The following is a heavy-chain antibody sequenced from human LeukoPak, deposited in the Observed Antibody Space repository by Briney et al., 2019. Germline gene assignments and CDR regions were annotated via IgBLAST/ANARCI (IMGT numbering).Heavy chain of an antibody. CDR1: GFTFSSYG. CDR2: ISYDGSNK. CDR3: AKARGFPGQYQLPYYYYYGMDV. Sequence: GSLSLSCAASGFTFSSYGMHWVRQAPGKGLEWVAVISYDGSNKYYADSVKGRFTISRDNSKNTLYLQMNSLRAEDTAVYYCAKARGFPGQYQLPYYYYYGMDVWGQGTTVTVSS. V-gene: IGHV3-30*18. J-gene: IGHJ6*02. D-gene: IGHD2-2*01.